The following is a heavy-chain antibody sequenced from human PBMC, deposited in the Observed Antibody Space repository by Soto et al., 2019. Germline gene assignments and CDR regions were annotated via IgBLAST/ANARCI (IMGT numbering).Heavy chain of an antibody. CDR1: GFTFSDHY. V-gene: IGHV3-11*03. Sequence: PGGSLRLSCTPSGFTFSDHYMTWIRQAPGKGLEWLSYVSTSSSYTNYADSVKGRFTISRDNAMNSLYLQMNSLRAEDTAVYYCARLRLTGYFDYWGQGTLVTVSS. CDR3: ARLRLTGYFDY. J-gene: IGHJ4*02. CDR2: VSTSSSYT.